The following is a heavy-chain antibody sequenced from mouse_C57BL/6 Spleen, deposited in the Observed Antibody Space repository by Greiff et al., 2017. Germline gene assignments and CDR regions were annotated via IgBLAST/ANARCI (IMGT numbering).Heavy chain of an antibody. D-gene: IGHD1-1*01. CDR3: ARSRDYSSSSCWYFDV. Sequence: QVQLQQPGAELVRPGSSVKLSCKASGYTFTSYWMHWVKQRPRQGLEWIGNIDPSDSETHYNQKFKDKATLTVDKSSSTAYMQLSSLTSEDSAVYDCARSRDYSSSSCWYFDVWGTGTTVTVSS. V-gene: IGHV1-52*01. J-gene: IGHJ1*03. CDR1: GYTFTSYW. CDR2: IDPSDSET.